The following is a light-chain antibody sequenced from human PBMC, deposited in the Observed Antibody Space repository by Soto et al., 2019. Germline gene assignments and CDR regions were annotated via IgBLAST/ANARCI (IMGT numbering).Light chain of an antibody. CDR2: EGS. Sequence: QSALTQPASVSGSLGQSITISCTGTSSDVGSYNLVSWYQQHPGKAPKLMIYEGSKRPSGVSNRFSGSKSGNTASLTISGLQAEDEADYYCCSYAGMSTFPRFGGGTKLTVL. CDR1: SSDVGSYNL. CDR3: CSYAGMSTFPR. J-gene: IGLJ2*01. V-gene: IGLV2-23*03.